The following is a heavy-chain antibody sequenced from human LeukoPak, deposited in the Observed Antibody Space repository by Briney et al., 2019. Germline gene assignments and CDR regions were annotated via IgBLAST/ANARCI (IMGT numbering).Heavy chain of an antibody. CDR2: ISSSSSTI. Sequence: GGSLRLSCAASGFTFSSYSMNWVRQAPGKGLEGVSYISSSSSTIYYADSVKGRFTISRDNAKNSLYLQMNSLRAEDTAVYYCARGRVSPPYYYDSSGSANWFDPWGQGTLVTVSS. J-gene: IGHJ5*02. V-gene: IGHV3-48*04. CDR1: GFTFSSYS. CDR3: ARGRVSPPYYYDSSGSANWFDP. D-gene: IGHD3-22*01.